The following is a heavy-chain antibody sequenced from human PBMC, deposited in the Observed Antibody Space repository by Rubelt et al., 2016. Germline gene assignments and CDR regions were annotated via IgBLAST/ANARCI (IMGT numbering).Heavy chain of an antibody. D-gene: IGHD2-2*01. V-gene: IGHV3-30*01. J-gene: IGHJ6*02. CDR2: ISYDGSNK. Sequence: VAVISYDGSNKYYADSVKGRFTISRDNSKNTLYLQMNSLRAEDTAVYYCARDLICSSTSCYSYYYGMDVWGQGTTVTVSS. CDR3: ARDLICSSTSCYSYYYGMDV.